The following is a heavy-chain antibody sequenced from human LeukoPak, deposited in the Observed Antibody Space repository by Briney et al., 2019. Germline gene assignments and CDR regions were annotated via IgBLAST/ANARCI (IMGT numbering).Heavy chain of an antibody. V-gene: IGHV3-23*01. CDR2: ISWDGGSR. Sequence: GGSLRLSCAASGFTFSSYAMSWVRQAPGKGLEWVSLISWDGGSRYYADSVKGRFTISRDNAKNSLYLQMNSLRAEDTAVYYCAAGHYYDSSGYFRWGQGTLVTVSS. J-gene: IGHJ4*02. D-gene: IGHD3-22*01. CDR1: GFTFSSYA. CDR3: AAGHYYDSSGYFR.